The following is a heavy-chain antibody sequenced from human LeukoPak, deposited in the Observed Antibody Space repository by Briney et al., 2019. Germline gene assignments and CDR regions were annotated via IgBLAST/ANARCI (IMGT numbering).Heavy chain of an antibody. CDR3: TRLRRDTSDAFDM. CDR2: INFNSGGT. J-gene: IGHJ3*02. V-gene: IGHV1-2*06. Sequence: ASVKVSCKASGYTFTDYYMHWVRQAPGQGLEWMGRINFNSGGTNYAQKLQGRVTMTRDTSISTAYMELSRLRPDDTAVYYCTRLRRDTSDAFDMWGQGTMVTVSS. D-gene: IGHD5-18*01. CDR1: GYTFTDYY.